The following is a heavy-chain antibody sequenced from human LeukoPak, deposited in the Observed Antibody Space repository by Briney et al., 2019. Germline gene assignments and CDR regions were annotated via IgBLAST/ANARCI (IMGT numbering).Heavy chain of an antibody. CDR1: GYSISSGYY. D-gene: IGHD3-22*01. J-gene: IGHJ3*02. CDR3: ARVMRSSGLYAFDI. V-gene: IGHV4-38-2*02. CDR2: IYHSGST. Sequence: RTSETLSLTCTVSGYSISSGYYWGWIRQPPGKGLEWIGSIYHSGSTYYNPSLKSRVTISVDTSKNQFSLKLSSVTAADTAVYYCARVMRSSGLYAFDIWGQGTMVTVSS.